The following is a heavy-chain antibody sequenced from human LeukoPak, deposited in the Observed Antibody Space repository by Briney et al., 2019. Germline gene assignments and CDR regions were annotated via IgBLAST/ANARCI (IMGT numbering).Heavy chain of an antibody. D-gene: IGHD3-22*01. J-gene: IGHJ4*02. CDR3: ARGHYYSDITFPLHY. CDR1: GYTFTGYY. Sequence: ASVKVSCKTSGYTFTGYYLHWVRQAPGQGLEWMGWLNPSSGDTKYAQKFQGRVTMTRDTSITTAYMGLSRLTSDDTAVYFCARGHYYSDITFPLHYWGQGTLVTVSS. V-gene: IGHV1-2*02. CDR2: LNPSSGDT.